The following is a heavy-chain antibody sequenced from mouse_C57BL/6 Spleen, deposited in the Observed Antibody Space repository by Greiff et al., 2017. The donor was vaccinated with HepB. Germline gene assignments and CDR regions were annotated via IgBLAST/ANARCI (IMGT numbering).Heavy chain of an antibody. CDR2: ISDGGSYT. CDR3: ARGYYGSSWFAY. V-gene: IGHV5-4*01. Sequence: EVHLVESGGGLVKPGGSLKLSCAASGFTFSSYAMSWVRQTPEKRLEWVATISDGGSYTYYPDNVKGRFTISRDNAKNNLYLQMSHLKSEDTAMYYCARGYYGSSWFAYWGQGTLVTVSA. J-gene: IGHJ3*01. D-gene: IGHD1-1*01. CDR1: GFTFSSYA.